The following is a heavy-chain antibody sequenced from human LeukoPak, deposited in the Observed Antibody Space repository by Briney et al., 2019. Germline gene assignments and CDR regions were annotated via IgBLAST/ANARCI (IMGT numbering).Heavy chain of an antibody. CDR3: AKDRSYSSSAIWFDP. V-gene: IGHV3-23*01. D-gene: IGHD6-6*01. CDR1: GFTFSNYA. J-gene: IGHJ5*02. Sequence: GGSLRLSCAASGFTFSNYAMTWVRQAPGKGLECVSAISGSGGTTYYADSVKGRFTISRDNSKNMLYLQMNSLRAEDTAVYYCAKDRSYSSSAIWFDPWGQGTLVTVSS. CDR2: ISGSGGTT.